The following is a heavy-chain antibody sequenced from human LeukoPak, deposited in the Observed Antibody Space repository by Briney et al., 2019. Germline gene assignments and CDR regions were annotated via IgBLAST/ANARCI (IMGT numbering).Heavy chain of an antibody. CDR1: GGYISGFY. J-gene: IGHJ4*02. CDR3: ATYYSDSSAYVHYLDS. D-gene: IGHD3-22*01. V-gene: IGHV4-59*03. Sequence: PSETLSLTCTASGGYISGFYWSWIRQPPEKGLEWIGYVHYSGSTNYNPSLKSRVIISVDSSKNQFSLKLSSVTAADTAVYYCATYYSDSSAYVHYLDSWGRGTLVTVSS. CDR2: VHYSGST.